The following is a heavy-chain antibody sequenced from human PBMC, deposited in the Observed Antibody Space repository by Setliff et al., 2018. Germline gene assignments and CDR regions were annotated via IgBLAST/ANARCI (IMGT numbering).Heavy chain of an antibody. CDR3: ARDGGGDSDAFDI. CDR1: GYTFTGYY. Sequence: ASVKVSCKASGYTFTGYYMYWVRQAPGQGLEWMGRINLSSGATIYAQKFQGRVTMTSDTSISTAYMELGRLRSDDTAVYFCARDGGGDSDAFDIWGQGTMVTVSS. CDR2: INLSSGAT. J-gene: IGHJ3*02. D-gene: IGHD3-16*01. V-gene: IGHV1-2*06.